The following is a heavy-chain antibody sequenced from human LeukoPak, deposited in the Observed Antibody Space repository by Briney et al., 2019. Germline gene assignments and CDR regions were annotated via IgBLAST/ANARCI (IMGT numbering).Heavy chain of an antibody. V-gene: IGHV3-7*05. J-gene: IGHJ4*02. Sequence: GGSLRLSCAASGFTFSSCWMTWVRQAPGTGLEWVANIKPDGSERYYVDSVKGRFTISRDNAKNSLYLQMNSLRAEDTAIYYCARGVYTHGYWGQGTLVIVSS. CDR2: IKPDGSER. CDR1: GFTFSSCW. D-gene: IGHD1-14*01. CDR3: ARGVYTHGY.